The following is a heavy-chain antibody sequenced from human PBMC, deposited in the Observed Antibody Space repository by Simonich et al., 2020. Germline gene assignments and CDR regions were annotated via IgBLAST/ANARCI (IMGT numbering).Heavy chain of an antibody. J-gene: IGHJ4*02. CDR1: GYSISSGYS. CDR2: IYHSGRT. V-gene: IGHV4-38-2*02. D-gene: IGHD2-21*02. CDR3: ARDYYGGNYYFDY. Sequence: QVQLQESGPGLVKPSETLSLTCAVSGYSISSGYSWGWIRQPPGKGLEWIGSIYHSGRTYYNPSLKSRVTISVDTSKNQFSLKLSSVTAADTAVYYCARDYYGGNYYFDYWGQGTLVTVSS.